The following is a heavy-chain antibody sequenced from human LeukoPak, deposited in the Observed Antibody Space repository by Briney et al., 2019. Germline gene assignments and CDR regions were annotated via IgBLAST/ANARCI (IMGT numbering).Heavy chain of an antibody. Sequence: GGSLRLSRAASGFTFSTFAMIWVRQPPGKGLEWVSSIFPSGGEIHYADSVRGRFTISRDNSKSILSLQMNSLRAEDTAIYYCATYRQVLLPFESWGQGTLVTVSS. J-gene: IGHJ4*02. CDR1: GFTFSTFA. D-gene: IGHD5-18*01. V-gene: IGHV3-23*01. CDR3: ATYRQVLLPFES. CDR2: IFPSGGEI.